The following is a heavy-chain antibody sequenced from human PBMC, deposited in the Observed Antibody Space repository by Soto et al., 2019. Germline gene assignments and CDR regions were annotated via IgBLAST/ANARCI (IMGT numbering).Heavy chain of an antibody. V-gene: IGHV4-39*01. CDR3: ARSSITIFGVVTKVPV. CDR2: IYYSGST. CDR1: GGSISSSSYY. D-gene: IGHD3-3*01. Sequence: SETLSLTCTVSGGSISSSSYYWGWIRQPPGKGLEWIGSIYYSGSTYYNPSLKSRVAISVDTSKNQFSLKLSSVTAADTAVYYCARSSITIFGVVTKVPVWGQGTTVTVSS. J-gene: IGHJ6*02.